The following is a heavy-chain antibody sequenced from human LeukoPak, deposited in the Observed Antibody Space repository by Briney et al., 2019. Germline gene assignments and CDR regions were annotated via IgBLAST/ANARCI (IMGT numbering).Heavy chain of an antibody. CDR2: INAGNGNT. J-gene: IGHJ3*02. V-gene: IGHV1-3*01. Sequence: ASVTVSCTASGYTFTSYAMHWVRQAPGHRLEWMGWINAGNGNTKYSQKFQGRVTITRDTSASTAYMELSSLRSEDTAVYYCARSWEIGAFDIWGQGTMVTVSS. D-gene: IGHD6-13*01. CDR3: ARSWEIGAFDI. CDR1: GYTFTSYA.